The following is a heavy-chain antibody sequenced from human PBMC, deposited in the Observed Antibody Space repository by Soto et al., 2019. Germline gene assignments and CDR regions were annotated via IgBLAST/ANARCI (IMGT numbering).Heavy chain of an antibody. J-gene: IGHJ4*02. Sequence: WETLSLTCTVSGGSISGYCWTWIRQPPGKGLEWIGYIFSSGNTNYNPSLRSRVTISVDTSKNQFSLKVNSVTTADTAMYYCARVGSSGWSPDYWGQGTLVTVSS. CDR3: ARVGSSGWSPDY. CDR2: IFSSGNT. CDR1: GGSISGYC. D-gene: IGHD6-19*01. V-gene: IGHV4-59*01.